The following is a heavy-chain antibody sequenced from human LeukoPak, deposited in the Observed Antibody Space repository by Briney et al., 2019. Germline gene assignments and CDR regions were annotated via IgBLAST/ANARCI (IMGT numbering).Heavy chain of an antibody. CDR3: ARGGKVRGVLFDY. V-gene: IGHV1-46*01. CDR1: GYSFINYF. CDR2: IIPGGGTT. D-gene: IGHD3-10*01. J-gene: IGHJ4*02. Sequence: GASVKVSCKASGYSFINYFIHFVRQAPGQGLEWMGAIIPGGGTTAFSQKFQGRLTLTRDTSTSTVYMEVNSLRSEDTAFYYCARGGKVRGVLFDYWGQGILVTVSS.